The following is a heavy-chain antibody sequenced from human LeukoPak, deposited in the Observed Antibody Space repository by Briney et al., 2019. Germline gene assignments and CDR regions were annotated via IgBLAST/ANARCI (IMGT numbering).Heavy chain of an antibody. CDR3: ARPGDFPI. D-gene: IGHD4-17*01. CDR1: GFTFSSYA. CDR2: ISYDGSNK. J-gene: IGHJ4*02. Sequence: GGSLRLSCAASGFTFSSYAMHWVRQAPGKGLEWVAVISYDGSNKYYADSVKGRFTISRDNSKNTLYLQMNSLRAEDTAVYYCARPGDFPIWGQGTLVTVSS. V-gene: IGHV3-30*04.